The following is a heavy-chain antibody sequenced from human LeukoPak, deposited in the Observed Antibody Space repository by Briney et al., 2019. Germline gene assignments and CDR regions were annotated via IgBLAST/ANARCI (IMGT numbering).Heavy chain of an antibody. CDR3: AKDSSGYYDYGPVDY. CDR1: GFTFSSYA. Sequence: GGSLRLSCAASGFTFSSYAMHWVRQAPGKGLEWVAVISYDGSNKYYADSVKGRFTISRDNSKNTLYLQMNSLRAEDTAVYYCAKDSSGYYDYGPVDYWGQGTLVTVSS. V-gene: IGHV3-30*04. J-gene: IGHJ4*02. CDR2: ISYDGSNK. D-gene: IGHD3-22*01.